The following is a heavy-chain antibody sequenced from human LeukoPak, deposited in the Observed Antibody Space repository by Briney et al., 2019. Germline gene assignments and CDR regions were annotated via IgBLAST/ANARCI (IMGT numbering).Heavy chain of an antibody. CDR1: GYTFTSYY. CDR3: ARDRSLGATWGYYYYYMDV. D-gene: IGHD1-26*01. V-gene: IGHV1-46*01. J-gene: IGHJ6*03. Sequence: ASVKVSCKASGYTFTSYYMHWVRQAPGQGLEWMGIINPSGGSTSYAQKFQGRVTMTRDTSTSTVYMELSSPRSEDTAVYYCARDRSLGATWGYYYYYMDVWGKGTTVTVSS. CDR2: INPSGGST.